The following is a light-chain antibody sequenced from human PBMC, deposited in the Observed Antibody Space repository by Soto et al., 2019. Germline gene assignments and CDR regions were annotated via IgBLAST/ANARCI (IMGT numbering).Light chain of an antibody. CDR2: DVS. Sequence: QSGLTQLVSASGSLGLPLTISCTGTSSDVGGYNLVSWYQQHPGKAPKLLIYDVSNRPSGVSNRCSGSKSGNTASLTISGLQAEDEADYYCSSYTSSSTLEVFGTGTKVTVL. V-gene: IGLV2-14*01. CDR3: SSYTSSSTLEV. CDR1: SSDVGGYNL. J-gene: IGLJ1*01.